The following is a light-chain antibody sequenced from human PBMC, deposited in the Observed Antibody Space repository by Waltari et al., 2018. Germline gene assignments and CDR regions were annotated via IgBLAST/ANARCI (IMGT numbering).Light chain of an antibody. Sequence: EIVMTQSPATLSVSPGERATLSCRASQSVTSILAWYQQKPGQAPRLLIYGTSTRATGIPDRFSGSGSGAEFTLTISILQSEDFAVYYCQKYNNWPPTFGQGTKLEIK. CDR1: QSVTSI. V-gene: IGKV3-15*01. CDR3: QKYNNWPPT. J-gene: IGKJ2*01. CDR2: GTS.